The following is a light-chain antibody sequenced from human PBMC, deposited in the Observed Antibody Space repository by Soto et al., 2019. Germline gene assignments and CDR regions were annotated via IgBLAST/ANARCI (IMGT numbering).Light chain of an antibody. J-gene: IGKJ4*01. Sequence: EIVLTQSPATLSLPPGQRATLSCRASQSVSSNLAWYQQKPGQPPRLLIYDASNRATGIPAMFSGSGSGTDSTLTISSLEPEDFAVYYCQHRNNWPPGSTFGGGTTVNIQ. CDR2: DAS. V-gene: IGKV3-11*01. CDR1: QSVSSN. CDR3: QHRNNWPPGST.